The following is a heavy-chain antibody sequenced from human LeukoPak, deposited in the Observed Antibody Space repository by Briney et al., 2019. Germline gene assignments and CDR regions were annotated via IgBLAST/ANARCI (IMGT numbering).Heavy chain of an antibody. Sequence: ASVKVSCKASGYTFTGYYMHWVRQAPGQGLEWMGWINPNSGGTNYTQKFQGRVTMTRDTSISTAYMELSRLRSDDTAVYYCAILSVTSVDAFDIWGQGTMVTVSS. V-gene: IGHV1-2*02. CDR2: INPNSGGT. CDR3: AILSVTSVDAFDI. CDR1: GYTFTGYY. J-gene: IGHJ3*02. D-gene: IGHD4-17*01.